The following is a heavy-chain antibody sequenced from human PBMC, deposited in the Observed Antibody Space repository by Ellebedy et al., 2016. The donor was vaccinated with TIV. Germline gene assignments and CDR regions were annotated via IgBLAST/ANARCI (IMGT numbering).Heavy chain of an antibody. D-gene: IGHD2-21*01. V-gene: IGHV4-39*07. Sequence: SETLSLTXTVSGGSINSTSYYWGWIRQPPGKGLEWIGNIYYTGSTYYNPSLKSRVTISVDTSKNQFSLKLSSVTAADTAVYYCARNSDPYFDYWGQGSLVTVSS. CDR3: ARNSDPYFDY. J-gene: IGHJ4*02. CDR2: IYYTGST. CDR1: GGSINSTSYY.